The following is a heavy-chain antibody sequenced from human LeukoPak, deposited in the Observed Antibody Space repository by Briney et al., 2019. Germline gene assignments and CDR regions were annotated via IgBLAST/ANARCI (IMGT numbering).Heavy chain of an antibody. Sequence: GGSLRLSCATSGFTFSSYSMNWVRQAPGQGLEWVSYITSTSETIYYADSVKGRFTISRDNAKNSLYLQMNSLRVEDTAVYYCARSLGAARWDWGQGTLVTVSS. D-gene: IGHD1-26*01. CDR2: ITSTSETI. V-gene: IGHV3-48*01. J-gene: IGHJ4*02. CDR3: ARSLGAARWD. CDR1: GFTFSSYS.